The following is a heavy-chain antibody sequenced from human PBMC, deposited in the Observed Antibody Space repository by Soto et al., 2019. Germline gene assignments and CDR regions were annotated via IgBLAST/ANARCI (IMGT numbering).Heavy chain of an antibody. V-gene: IGHV3-30*18. J-gene: IGHJ3*02. CDR2: ISYDGSNK. Sequence: GGSLRLSCAASRFTFSNFGMHWVRQAPGKGLEWVALISYDGSNKYYADSVKGRFTISRDTSKNTLYLQMSSLRAEDTAVYYCAKDKLSSTDAFDSWGQGTMVTVSS. CDR1: RFTFSNFG. CDR3: AKDKLSSTDAFDS.